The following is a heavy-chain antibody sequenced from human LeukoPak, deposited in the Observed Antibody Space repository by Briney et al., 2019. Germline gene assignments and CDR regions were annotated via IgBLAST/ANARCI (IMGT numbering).Heavy chain of an antibody. CDR2: ICAYNGNT. CDR3: ARDPESSGWYGGYYFDY. Sequence: ASVKVSCKASGYTFTSYGISWVRQAPGQGLEWMGWICAYNGNTNYAQKLQGRVTMTTDTSTSTAYMELRSLRSDDTAVYYCARDPESSGWYGGYYFDYWGQGTLVTVSS. J-gene: IGHJ4*02. D-gene: IGHD6-19*01. CDR1: GYTFTSYG. V-gene: IGHV1-18*01.